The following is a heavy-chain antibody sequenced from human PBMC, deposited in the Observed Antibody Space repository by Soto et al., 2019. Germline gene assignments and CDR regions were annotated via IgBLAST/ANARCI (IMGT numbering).Heavy chain of an antibody. CDR2: ISSDGKSE. Sequence: QVQLVESGGGVVQPGRSLRLSCVASGFTFSTYGMHWVRQPPGKGLEWVAVISSDGKSEHYADPVKGRFSISRDNSKNTLSLQMNSLRVEDTAVYYCAKTITTYSRDSRGRGALVDYWGQGTLVTVS. CDR1: GFTFSTYG. D-gene: IGHD3-22*01. J-gene: IGHJ4*02. CDR3: AKTITTYSRDSRGRGALVDY. V-gene: IGHV3-30*18.